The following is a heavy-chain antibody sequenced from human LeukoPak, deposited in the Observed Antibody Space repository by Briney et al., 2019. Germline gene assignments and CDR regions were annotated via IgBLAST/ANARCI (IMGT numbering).Heavy chain of an antibody. CDR3: AGGGSCYVGELPKPDY. J-gene: IGHJ4*02. CDR1: GFTFSGYW. V-gene: IGHV3-30*03. CDR2: ISYGGSDK. Sequence: PGGSLRLSCTVSGFTFSGYWLNWVRQAPGKVLEWVADISYGGSDKYYAASVRRRFTISRDISKNTLYMQMITLTPDDTAEYYGAGGGSCYVGELPKPDYGGQGTLVTV. D-gene: IGHD1-26*01.